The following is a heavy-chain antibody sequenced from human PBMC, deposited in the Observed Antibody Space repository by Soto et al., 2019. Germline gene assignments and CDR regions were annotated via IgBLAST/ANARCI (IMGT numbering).Heavy chain of an antibody. CDR1: GGSISSYY. CDR3: ARQRPRGYCSGGSCYYNWFDP. J-gene: IGHJ5*02. D-gene: IGHD2-15*01. V-gene: IGHV4-59*08. Sequence: SETLSVTCTVSGGSISSYYWSWIRQTTGKGLEWIGYIYYSGSTNYNPSLKSRVTISVDTSKNQFSLKLSSVTAADTAVYYCARQRPRGYCSGGSCYYNWFDPWGQGTLVTVSS. CDR2: IYYSGST.